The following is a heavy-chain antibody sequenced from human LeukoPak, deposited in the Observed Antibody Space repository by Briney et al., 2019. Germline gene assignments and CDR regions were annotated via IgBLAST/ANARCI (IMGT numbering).Heavy chain of an antibody. CDR2: IYSGGST. D-gene: IGHD3-10*01. CDR1: GFTVSSNY. Sequence: GGSLRLSCAASGFTVSSNYMSWVRQAPGKGLEWVSVIYSGGSTYYADSVKGRFTISRDNSKNTLYLQMNSLRAEDTAVYYYARGARFGELESYYFDYWGQGTLVTVSS. V-gene: IGHV3-66*01. CDR3: ARGARFGELESYYFDY. J-gene: IGHJ4*02.